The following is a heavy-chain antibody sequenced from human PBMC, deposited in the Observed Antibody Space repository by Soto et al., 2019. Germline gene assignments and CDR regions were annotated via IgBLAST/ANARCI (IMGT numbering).Heavy chain of an antibody. CDR2: ISTVGRIT. CDR1: GITLSAYW. J-gene: IGHJ4*02. Sequence: PGGSLRLSCAVSGITLSAYWMHWGRQVPGQGLVWVSRISTVGRITTYADSVNDRCTISRDNGKTTMYLQMNNLRAEDTAVYYCARAPITMVNPPLNYWAQEALVTV. CDR3: ARAPITMVNPPLNY. V-gene: IGHV3-74*01. D-gene: IGHD3-10*01.